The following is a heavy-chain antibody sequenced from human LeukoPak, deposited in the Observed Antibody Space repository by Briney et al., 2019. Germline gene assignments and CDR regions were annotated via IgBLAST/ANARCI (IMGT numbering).Heavy chain of an antibody. CDR2: IYYSGST. Sequence: SETLSLTCTVSGGSISSYYWSWIRQPPGKGLEWIGYIYYSGSTNYNPSLKRRVTISVDTSKNQFSLTLSSVTAADTAVYYCASGSVDYDFWSGYYLYYYYMDVWGKGTTVTVSS. D-gene: IGHD3-3*01. CDR3: ASGSVDYDFWSGYYLYYYYMDV. V-gene: IGHV4-59*01. CDR1: GGSISSYY. J-gene: IGHJ6*03.